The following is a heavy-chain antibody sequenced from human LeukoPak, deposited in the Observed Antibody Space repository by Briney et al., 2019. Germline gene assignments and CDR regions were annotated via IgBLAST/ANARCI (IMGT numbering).Heavy chain of an antibody. CDR3: AKDIGEAAAHDAFDI. D-gene: IGHD6-13*01. V-gene: IGHV3-9*01. Sequence: GGSLRLSCAASGFTFDDYPMHWVRQAPGKGLEWVSGISWNSGSIGYADSVKGRFTISRDNAKNSLYLQMNSLRAEDTALYYCAKDIGEAAAHDAFDIWGQGTMVTVSS. J-gene: IGHJ3*02. CDR2: ISWNSGSI. CDR1: GFTFDDYP.